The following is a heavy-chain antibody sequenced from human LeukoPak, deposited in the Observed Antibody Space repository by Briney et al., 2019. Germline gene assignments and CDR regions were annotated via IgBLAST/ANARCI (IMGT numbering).Heavy chain of an antibody. CDR2: ISGSGSTK. D-gene: IGHD3-10*01. CDR3: ARRVGVRGGFDP. CDR1: GFTFSSCQ. Sequence: GGSLRLSCAASGFTFSSCQMNWVRQAPGKGLEWVSYISGSGSTKYYADSVKGRFTISRDNAKDSLFLQMNSLRAEDTAVYYCARRVGVRGGFDPWGQGTLVTVSS. V-gene: IGHV3-48*03. J-gene: IGHJ5*02.